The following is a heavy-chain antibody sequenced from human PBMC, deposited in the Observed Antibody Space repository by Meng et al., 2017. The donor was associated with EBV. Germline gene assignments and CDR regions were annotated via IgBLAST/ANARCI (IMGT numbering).Heavy chain of an antibody. CDR2: ISAYNGNT. D-gene: IGHD3-16*02. V-gene: IGHV1-18*01. J-gene: IGHJ4*02. CDR1: GYTFTSYG. CDR3: ARVRTFGGVIPPDY. Sequence: QVQLGQSGAEVKRPGASVKGSCKASGYTFTSYGISWVRQAPGQGLEWMGWISAYNGNTNYAQKLQGRVTMTTYTSTSTAYMELRSLRSDDTAVYYCARVRTFGGVIPPDYWGQGTLVTVSS.